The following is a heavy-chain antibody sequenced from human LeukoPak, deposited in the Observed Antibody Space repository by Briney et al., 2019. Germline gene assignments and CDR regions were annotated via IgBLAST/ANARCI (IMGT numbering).Heavy chain of an antibody. D-gene: IGHD6-19*01. Sequence: PGGSLRLSCAASGFTFSTYSMNWVRQAPGKVLEWVSSISSSSGCIYYADSVKGRLTISRDNAKNSLYLQMNSLRAEDTAVYYCARGNSVAGTDISYWGQGNLVTVSS. CDR1: GFTFSTYS. J-gene: IGHJ4*02. CDR3: ARGNSVAGTDISY. CDR2: ISSSSGCI. V-gene: IGHV3-21*01.